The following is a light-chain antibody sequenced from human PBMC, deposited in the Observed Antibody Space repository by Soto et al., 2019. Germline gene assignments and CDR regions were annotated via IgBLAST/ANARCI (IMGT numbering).Light chain of an antibody. Sequence: TQSPSSLSASVGDRVTITCRASQGISNYLAWYQQKPGQAPRLLIYGASSRATGIPDRFSGSGSGTDFTLTISRLEPEDFAVYYCQQYGGSPWTFGQGTKVEIK. V-gene: IGKV3-20*01. CDR3: QQYGGSPWT. J-gene: IGKJ1*01. CDR2: GAS. CDR1: QGISNY.